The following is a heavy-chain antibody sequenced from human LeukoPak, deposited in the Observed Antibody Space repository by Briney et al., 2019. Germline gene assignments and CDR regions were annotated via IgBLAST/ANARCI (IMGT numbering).Heavy chain of an antibody. CDR2: ISGSASGSAGNT. V-gene: IGHV3-23*01. CDR1: GFTVSSNY. CDR3: AKDSMGSGIYWCAFDI. Sequence: GGSLRLSCAASGFTVSSNYMSWVSQAPGKGLEWVSAISGSASGSAGNTYYADSVKGRFTISRGNSKNTLNLQMNSLRAEDTAVYYCAKDSMGSGIYWCAFDIWGQGTMVTVSS. D-gene: IGHD3-10*01. J-gene: IGHJ3*02.